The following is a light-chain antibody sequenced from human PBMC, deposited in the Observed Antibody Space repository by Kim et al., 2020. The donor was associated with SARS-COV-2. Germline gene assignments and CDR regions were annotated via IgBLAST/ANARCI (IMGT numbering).Light chain of an antibody. J-gene: IGLJ2*01. CDR2: SNN. CDR1: SSNIGSNT. V-gene: IGLV1-44*01. Sequence: QSVLTQPPSASGTPGQRVTISCSGSSSNIGSNTVNWYQQLPGTAPKLLIYSNNQRPSGVPDRFSGSKSGTSASLAISGLQSEDEADYYCAAWDDSLNLFGGGTQLTVL. CDR3: AAWDDSLNL.